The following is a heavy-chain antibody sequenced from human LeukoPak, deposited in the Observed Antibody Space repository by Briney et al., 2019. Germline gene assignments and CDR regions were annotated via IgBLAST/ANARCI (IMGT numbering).Heavy chain of an antibody. CDR1: GGSISSSSYY. D-gene: IGHD3-3*01. CDR3: VGYDFWSGYHDAFDI. Sequence: SETLSLTCTVSGGSISSSSYYWGWIRQPPGKGLEWIGSIYYSGSTYYNPSLKSRVTISVDTSKNQSSLKLSSVTAADTAVYYCVGYDFWSGYHDAFDIWGQGTMVTVSS. J-gene: IGHJ3*02. CDR2: IYYSGST. V-gene: IGHV4-39*01.